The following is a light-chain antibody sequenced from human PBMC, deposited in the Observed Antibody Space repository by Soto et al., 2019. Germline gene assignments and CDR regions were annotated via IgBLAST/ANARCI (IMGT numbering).Light chain of an antibody. V-gene: IGLV2-14*01. J-gene: IGLJ1*01. CDR2: EVT. CDR3: SSHTSSNTRV. CDR1: SSDVGGYNY. Sequence: QSALTQPASVSGSPGQSITISCTGTSSDVGGYNYVSWYQQHPGNAPKLIIYEVTNRPSGISYRFSGSKSGNTASLTISGLQAEDEADYYCSSHTSSNTRVFGTGTKLTVL.